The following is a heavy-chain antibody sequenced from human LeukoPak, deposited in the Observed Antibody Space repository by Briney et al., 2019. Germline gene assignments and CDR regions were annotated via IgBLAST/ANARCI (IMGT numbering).Heavy chain of an antibody. J-gene: IGHJ4*02. CDR3: ARHERHSGSYYFDY. CDR2: IYYTGST. CDR1: GDSITGYY. D-gene: IGHD1-26*01. V-gene: IGHV4-59*08. Sequence: AETLSLTCTVSGDSITGYYGSCIRHPPGKGGEGFGYIYYTGSTDYNPSLKSRVTISVDTSKNHFSLKLKYVPAADTAVYYCARHERHSGSYYFDYWGQGTLVTVSS.